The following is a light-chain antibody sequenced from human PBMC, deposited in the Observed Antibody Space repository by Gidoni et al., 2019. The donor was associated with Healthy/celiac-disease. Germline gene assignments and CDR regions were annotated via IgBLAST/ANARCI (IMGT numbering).Light chain of an antibody. Sequence: SYELSQPPSVSVSPGQTARITVPRDALPKQYAYWYQQKQGQATVLGIYKDSERPSGIPERVSGSSSGTTGTLTISGVQAEDEADYYCQSADSSGTDQVFGGGTKLTVL. CDR3: QSADSSGTDQV. V-gene: IGLV3-25*02. J-gene: IGLJ3*02. CDR1: ALPKQY. CDR2: KDS.